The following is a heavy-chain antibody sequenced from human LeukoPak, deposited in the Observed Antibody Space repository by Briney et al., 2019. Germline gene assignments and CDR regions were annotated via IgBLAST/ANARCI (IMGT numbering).Heavy chain of an antibody. J-gene: IGHJ2*01. V-gene: IGHV3-23*01. D-gene: IGHD1-26*01. Sequence: GGSLRLSCVASGVTLSNYAMSWARQAPGKGLEWVSGISSSGSGGNTYYADSVKGRFTISRDSSRNTLFLHTNTLRAEDTAIYYCAKDRTVGASYWYFDLWGRGTLVTVSS. CDR3: AKDRTVGASYWYFDL. CDR2: ISSSGSGGNT. CDR1: GVTLSNYA.